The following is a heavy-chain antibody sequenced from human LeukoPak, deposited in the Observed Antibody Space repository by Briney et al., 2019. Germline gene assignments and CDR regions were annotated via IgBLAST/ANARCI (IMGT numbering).Heavy chain of an antibody. CDR1: GGSISSSGYY. CDR2: VYYSGRT. V-gene: IGHV4-39*01. D-gene: IGHD3-22*01. Sequence: TSETLSLTCTVSGGSISSSGYYWGWIRQPPGKGLEWIGSVYYSGRTYDNPSLKSRVTVSVDTSKSQFSLRLSSVTAADTAVYYCARLLYDRSGYYYFDYWGQGTLVTVSS. CDR3: ARLLYDRSGYYYFDY. J-gene: IGHJ4*02.